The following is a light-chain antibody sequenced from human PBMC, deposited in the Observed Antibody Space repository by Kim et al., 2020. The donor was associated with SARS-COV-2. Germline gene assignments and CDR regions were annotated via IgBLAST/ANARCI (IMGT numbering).Light chain of an antibody. V-gene: IGLV4-69*01. CDR2: LNSDGSH. CDR3: QTWGTGIRV. J-gene: IGLJ3*02. Sequence: ASVKLTCTLSSGHSNYAIAWHQQQPEKGPRYLMKLNSDGSHSKGGGIPDRFSGSSSGAERYLTISSLQSEDEADYYCQTWGTGIRVFGGGTQLTVL. CDR1: SGHSNYA.